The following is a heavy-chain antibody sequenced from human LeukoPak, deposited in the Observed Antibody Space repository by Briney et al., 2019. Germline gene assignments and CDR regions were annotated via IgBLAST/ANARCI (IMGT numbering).Heavy chain of an antibody. J-gene: IGHJ6*02. V-gene: IGHV3-23*01. D-gene: IGHD5-12*01. CDR1: GFTFSSYA. CDR2: ISGSGGST. CDR3: AKDWDKWVRPPYGMDV. Sequence: GGSPRLSCAASGFTFSSYAMSWVRQAPGKGLEWVSAISGSGGSTYYADSVKGRFTISRDNSKNTLYLQMNSLRAEDTAVYYCAKDWDKWVRPPYGMDVWGQGTTVTVSS.